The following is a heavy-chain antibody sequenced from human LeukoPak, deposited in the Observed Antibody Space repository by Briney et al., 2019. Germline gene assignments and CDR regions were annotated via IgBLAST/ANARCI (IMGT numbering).Heavy chain of an antibody. J-gene: IGHJ4*02. CDR2: ISSSSSYI. CDR1: GFTFSSYS. Sequence: GGSLRLSCAASGFTFSSYSMNWVRQAPGKGLEWVSSISSSSSYIYYADSVKGRFTISRDNAKNSLYLQMNSLRAEDTAVYYCAKEARYFDWLLPPYFGYWGQGTLVTVSS. V-gene: IGHV3-21*01. CDR3: AKEARYFDWLLPPYFGY. D-gene: IGHD3-9*01.